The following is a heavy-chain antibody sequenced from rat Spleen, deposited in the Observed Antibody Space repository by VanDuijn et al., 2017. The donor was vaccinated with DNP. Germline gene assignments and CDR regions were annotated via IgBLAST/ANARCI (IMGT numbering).Heavy chain of an antibody. J-gene: IGHJ4*01. V-gene: IGHV5-25*01. D-gene: IGHD1-11*01. CDR2: ISPSGGST. CDR1: GFTFSNYD. CDR3: ARHSYGGYLYVMDA. Sequence: EVQLVESGGGLVQPGRSLKLSCAASGFTFSNYDMAWVRQAPTKGLEWVASISPSGGSTYYRDSVKGRFTVSRDNAKSTLYLQMDSLRSEDTATYYCARHSYGGYLYVMDAWGQGASVTVSS.